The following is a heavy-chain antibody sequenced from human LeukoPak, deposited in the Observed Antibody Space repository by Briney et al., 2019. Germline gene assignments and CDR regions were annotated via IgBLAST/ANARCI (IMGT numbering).Heavy chain of an antibody. CDR2: INSDGSAA. CDR3: ARGTAGYHSSYFDY. V-gene: IGHV3-74*01. J-gene: IGHJ4*02. CDR1: GLTFSSSW. D-gene: IGHD3-16*02. Sequence: GGSLRLSCAVSGLTFSSSWMDWVRQAPGKGLVWVSRINSDGSAAAYADSVKGRFTISRDNAENTLYLQMNSLRAEDTAVYYCARGTAGYHSSYFDYWGQGTLVTVSS.